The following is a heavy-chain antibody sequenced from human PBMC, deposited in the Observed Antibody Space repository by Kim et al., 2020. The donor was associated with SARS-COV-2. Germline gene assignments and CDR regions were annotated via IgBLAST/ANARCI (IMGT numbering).Heavy chain of an antibody. CDR3: ARGFFGGVLDVDY. V-gene: IGHV3-21*01. CDR2: ISSSSSYI. D-gene: IGHD3-3*01. J-gene: IGHJ4*02. CDR1: GFTFSSYS. Sequence: GGSLRLSCAASGFTFSSYSMNWVRQAPGKGLEWVSSISSSSSYIYYADSVKGRFTISRDNAKNSLYLQMNSLRAEDTAVYYCARGFFGGVLDVDYWGQGTLVTVSS.